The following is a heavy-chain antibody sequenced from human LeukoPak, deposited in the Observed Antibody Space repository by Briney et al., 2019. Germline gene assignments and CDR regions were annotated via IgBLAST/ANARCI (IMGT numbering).Heavy chain of an antibody. J-gene: IGHJ4*02. V-gene: IGHV3-74*01. Sequence: PGGSLRLSCAASGFTVSSYWMHWVRQVPRKGLVWVSRMNVEGSVTSYADFVKGRFTISRDIAKNTLYLQMNTLTAEDTAVYYCARDFGGNSDFWGQGTLVTVSS. CDR3: ARDFGGNSDF. CDR2: MNVEGSVT. D-gene: IGHD4-23*01. CDR1: GFTVSSYW.